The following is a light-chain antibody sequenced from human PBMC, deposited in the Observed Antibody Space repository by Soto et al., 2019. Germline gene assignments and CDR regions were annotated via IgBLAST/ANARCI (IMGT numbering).Light chain of an antibody. J-gene: IGKJ1*01. CDR1: QSISSW. Sequence: DIQMTQSPSTLSASVGDRVTITCRASQSISSWLAWYQQKPGKAPKLLIYKASTLESGVPSRFSGSGSGTEFTLTVSTLQPDDFATYSCQQYNNYSLWTFGQGTKVEIK. CDR2: KAS. CDR3: QQYNNYSLWT. V-gene: IGKV1-5*03.